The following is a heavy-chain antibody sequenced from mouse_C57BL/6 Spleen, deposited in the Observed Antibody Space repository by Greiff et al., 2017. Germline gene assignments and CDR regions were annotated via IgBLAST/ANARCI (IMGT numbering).Heavy chain of an antibody. V-gene: IGHV1-55*01. CDR1: GYTFTSYW. Sequence: QVQLQQPGAELVKPGASVKMSCKASGYTFTSYWITWVKQRPGQGLEWIGDIYPGSGSTNYNEKFKSKATLAVDTSSSTAYMPLSSLTSEDSAVYYCARSGLGVVASFDYWGQGTTLTVSS. J-gene: IGHJ2*01. CDR2: IYPGSGST. D-gene: IGHD1-1*01. CDR3: ARSGLGVVASFDY.